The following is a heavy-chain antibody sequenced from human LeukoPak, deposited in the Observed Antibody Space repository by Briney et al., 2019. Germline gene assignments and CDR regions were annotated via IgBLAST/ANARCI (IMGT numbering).Heavy chain of an antibody. V-gene: IGHV3-30-3*01. CDR1: GFIFSNYV. Sequence: GGSLRLSCAASGFIFSNYVIHWVRQAPGKGLEWLAVISYDGSNTYYAESVKGRFTIARDNSKNTLYLQMNSLREEDTAVYYCARSTGIKNYYGMDVWGQGTTVTVSS. CDR2: ISYDGSNT. J-gene: IGHJ6*02. CDR3: ARSTGIKNYYGMDV. D-gene: IGHD6-13*01.